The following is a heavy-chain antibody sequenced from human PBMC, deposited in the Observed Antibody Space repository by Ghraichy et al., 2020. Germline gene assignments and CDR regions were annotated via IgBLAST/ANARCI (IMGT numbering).Heavy chain of an antibody. D-gene: IGHD4-17*01. CDR2: VYYSGGT. CDR3: ASASTVTTYWYFNL. Sequence: SETLSLTCNVSGDSISSSSYYWCWIRQTPGRGLDWIGSVYYSGGTYYNPSLKSRVTISVDTSKNQLSLKLRSVTATDTAVYYCASASTVTTYWYFNLWGRCTLVTVSS. V-gene: IGHV4-39*01. J-gene: IGHJ2*01. CDR1: GDSISSSSYY.